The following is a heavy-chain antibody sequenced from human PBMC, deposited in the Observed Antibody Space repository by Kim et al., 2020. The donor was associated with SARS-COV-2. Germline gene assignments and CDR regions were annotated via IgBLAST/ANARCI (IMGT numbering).Heavy chain of an antibody. Sequence: SETLSLTCAVYGGSFNGNRWSWIRQPPGKGLEWIGEINHSGSTNLSPSFKSRITILVDTSKSQFSLRLKSMTATDTAVYYCARGRSAVGPATVLGLGPYYGYYAMDVWGRGTPVAVSS. J-gene: IGHJ6*02. CDR3: ARGRSAVGPATVLGLGPYYGYYAMDV. CDR2: INHSGST. D-gene: IGHD2-15*01. CDR1: GGSFNGNR. V-gene: IGHV4-34*01.